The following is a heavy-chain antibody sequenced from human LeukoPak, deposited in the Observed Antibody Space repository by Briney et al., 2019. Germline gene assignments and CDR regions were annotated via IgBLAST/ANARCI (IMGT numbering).Heavy chain of an antibody. J-gene: IGHJ4*02. CDR3: ARLGSSWHGSDY. D-gene: IGHD6-13*01. CDR1: GGSIGSYY. V-gene: IGHV4-59*08. CDR2: IYHRGRP. Sequence: SETLSLTCSVSGGSIGSYYWSWIRQSPGKGLEWIGYIYHRGRPNYSPSLKSRLSIALDTSKNQFSLKMSSVTAADTAVYYCARLGSSWHGSDYWGQGTLVTVSS.